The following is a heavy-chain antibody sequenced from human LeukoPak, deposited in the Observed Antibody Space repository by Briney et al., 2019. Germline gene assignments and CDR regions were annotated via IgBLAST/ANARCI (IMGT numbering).Heavy chain of an antibody. CDR3: ARDSSSWYGSFH. V-gene: IGHV4-4*07. CDR2: IYTSGST. D-gene: IGHD6-13*01. Sequence: PSETLSLTCTVSGASISSYYWSWARQPAGEGLEWVGRIYTSGSTNYNPSLRSRVTLSVDTSKNQFPLKLSSVTAADTAVYYCARDSSSWYGSFHWGQGTLVTVSS. J-gene: IGHJ1*01. CDR1: GASISSYY.